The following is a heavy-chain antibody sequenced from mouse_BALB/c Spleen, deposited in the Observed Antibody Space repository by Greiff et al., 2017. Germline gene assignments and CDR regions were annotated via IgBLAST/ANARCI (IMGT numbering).Heavy chain of an antibody. V-gene: IGHV1-82*01. CDR1: GYAFSSSW. CDR2: IYPGDGDT. CDR3: ARYGYEGAMDY. Sequence: QVQLQQSGPELVKPGASVKISCKASGYAFSSSWMNWVKQRPGQGLEWIGRIYPGDGDTNYNGKFKGKATLTADKSSSTAYMQLSSLTSVDSAVYFCARYGYEGAMDYWGQGTSVTVSS. J-gene: IGHJ4*01. D-gene: IGHD2-14*01.